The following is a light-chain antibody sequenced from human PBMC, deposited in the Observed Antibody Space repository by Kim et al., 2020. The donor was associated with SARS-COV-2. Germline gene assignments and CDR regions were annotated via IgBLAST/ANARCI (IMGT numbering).Light chain of an antibody. Sequence: AIRMTQSPSSFSASTGDRVTITRRASQGISSYLAWYQQKPGTAPKLLIYAASTLQSGVPSRFSGSGSGTDFTLTISCLQSEDFATYYCQQYYNFPLTFGGGTKVDIK. CDR1: QGISSY. CDR3: QQYYNFPLT. V-gene: IGKV1-8*01. CDR2: AAS. J-gene: IGKJ4*01.